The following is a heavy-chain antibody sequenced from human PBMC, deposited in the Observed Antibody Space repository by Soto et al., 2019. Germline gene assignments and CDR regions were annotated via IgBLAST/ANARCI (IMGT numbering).Heavy chain of an antibody. J-gene: IGHJ6*02. CDR1: GFSFSSYG. Sequence: LRLSCAASGFSFSSYGMHWVRQAPGKGLEWVAVISYDGSQKYYADSVKGRFTISRDNSKNTLYLQMNSLRGEDKAVYYCAKDLVGGVRYYYGMDVWGQGTTVTVSS. CDR3: AKDLVGGVRYYYGMDV. V-gene: IGHV3-30*18. D-gene: IGHD1-26*01. CDR2: ISYDGSQK.